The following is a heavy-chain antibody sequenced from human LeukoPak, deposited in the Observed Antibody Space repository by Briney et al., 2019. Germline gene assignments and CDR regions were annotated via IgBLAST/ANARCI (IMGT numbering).Heavy chain of an antibody. CDR1: GFTFSSYA. D-gene: IGHD2-21*02. J-gene: IGHJ3*02. CDR3: ARTIVVVTGNAYDI. V-gene: IGHV3-23*01. CDR2: ISGSGGST. Sequence: GGSLRLSCAASGFTFSSYAMSWVRQAPGKGLEWVSAISGSGGSTYYADSVKGRFTISRDNSKNTLYLQMNSLRAEDTAVYYCARTIVVVTGNAYDIWGQGTMATVSS.